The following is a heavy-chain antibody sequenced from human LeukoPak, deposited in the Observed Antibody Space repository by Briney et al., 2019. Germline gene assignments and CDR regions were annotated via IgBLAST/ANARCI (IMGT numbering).Heavy chain of an antibody. J-gene: IGHJ3*02. Sequence: ASVKVSCEASGYTFTGYYMNWVRQAPGQGLEWMGWINPNSGGTNYAQKFQGRVTMTRDTSISTAYMELSRLRSDDTAVYYCAIDRLGTMIVVGAFDIWGQGTMVTVSS. CDR3: AIDRLGTMIVVGAFDI. D-gene: IGHD3-22*01. CDR2: INPNSGGT. CDR1: GYTFTGYY. V-gene: IGHV1-2*02.